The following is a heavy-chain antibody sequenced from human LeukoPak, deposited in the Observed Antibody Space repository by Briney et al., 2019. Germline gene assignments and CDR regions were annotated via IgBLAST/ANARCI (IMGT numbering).Heavy chain of an antibody. CDR2: INSDGSTI. D-gene: IGHD3-10*01. Sequence: PGGSLRLSCAASGFTFSNSWVHWVRQAPVKGLMWLSRINSDGSTIDYADSVKGRFTTSRDNAKNTLYLQMNSLRAEDTAVYYCARAGYYRFDYWGQGTLVTVSS. CDR3: ARAGYYRFDY. V-gene: IGHV3-74*01. CDR1: GFTFSNSW. J-gene: IGHJ4*02.